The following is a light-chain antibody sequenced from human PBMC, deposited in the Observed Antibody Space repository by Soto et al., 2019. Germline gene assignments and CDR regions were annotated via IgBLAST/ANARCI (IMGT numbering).Light chain of an antibody. CDR3: KHYINGPRT. Sequence: MTTYPPSLSASPGERVTLSFWASQHIRSSLSWYQQRPGQAPRLLIYDASTRATGIPPRFSGGGSGTEFTVPISSLQSEDLAVYYGKHYINGPRTCGQGTRWIS. CDR1: QHIRSS. V-gene: IGKV3-15*01. J-gene: IGKJ1*01. CDR2: DAS.